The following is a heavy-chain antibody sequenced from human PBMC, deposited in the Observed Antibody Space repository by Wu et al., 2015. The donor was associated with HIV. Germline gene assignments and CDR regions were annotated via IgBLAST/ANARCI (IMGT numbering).Heavy chain of an antibody. CDR3: ARGDYDSSGYYWGRGGWFDP. CDR2: MNPKSGNT. V-gene: IGHV1-8*01. J-gene: IGHJ5*02. Sequence: QVQLVQSGAEVKKPGASVKVSCKASGYTFTSYDVNWVRQATGQGLEWMGWMNPKSGNTGYAQKFQGRVTITTDESTSTAYMELSSLRSEDTAVYYCARGDYDSSGYYWGRGGWFDPWGQGTLVTVSS. D-gene: IGHD3-22*01. CDR1: GYTFTSYD.